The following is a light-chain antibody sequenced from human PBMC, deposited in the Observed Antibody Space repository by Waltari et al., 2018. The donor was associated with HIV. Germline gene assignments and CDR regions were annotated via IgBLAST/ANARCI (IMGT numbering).Light chain of an antibody. CDR2: AAS. CDR1: QGINSY. V-gene: IGKV1-9*01. Sequence: DIQLTQSPSFLSASVGDRVTITCRASQGINSYLAWYQQKPGKGPQLLIYAASTLQSGVPSRFNGSGSGTEFTLTISSLQPEDFATYYCQQLNSFPRTTFGQGTILEIK. CDR3: QQLNSFPRTT. J-gene: IGKJ2*01.